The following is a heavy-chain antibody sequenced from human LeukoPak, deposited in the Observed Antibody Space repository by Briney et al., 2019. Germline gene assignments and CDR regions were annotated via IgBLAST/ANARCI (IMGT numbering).Heavy chain of an antibody. CDR2: ISYDGSNK. V-gene: IGHV3-30*04. D-gene: IGHD3-22*01. J-gene: IGHJ4*02. CDR1: GFTFSSYA. Sequence: GGSLRLSCAASGFTFSSYAMHWVRQAPGKGLEWVAVISYDGSNKYYADSVKGRFTISRDNSKNTLYLQMNSLRAEDTAVYYCAKVAPGYYYDSSGYYYDYWGQGTLVTVSS. CDR3: AKVAPGYYYDSSGYYYDY.